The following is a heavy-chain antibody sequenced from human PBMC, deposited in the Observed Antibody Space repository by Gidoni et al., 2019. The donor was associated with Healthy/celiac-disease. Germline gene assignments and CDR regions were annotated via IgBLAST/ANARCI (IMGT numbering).Heavy chain of an antibody. J-gene: IGHJ4*02. V-gene: IGHV1-69*08. CDR2: IIPILGIA. CDR1: GGTFSSYT. Sequence: QVQLVQSGAEVKKPGSSVKVSCKASGGTFSSYTIRWVRQAPGQGLEWMGRIIPILGIANYAQKFQGRVTITADKSTSTAYMELSSLRSEDTAVYYCARDQYYDSSGYSPGYFDYWGQGTLVTVSS. CDR3: ARDQYYDSSGYSPGYFDY. D-gene: IGHD3-22*01.